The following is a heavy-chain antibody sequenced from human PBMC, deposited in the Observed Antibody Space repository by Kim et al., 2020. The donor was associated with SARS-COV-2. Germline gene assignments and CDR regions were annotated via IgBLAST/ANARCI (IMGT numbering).Heavy chain of an antibody. CDR3: AKTFDWRATVDA. Sequence: GGSLRLSCSASGFTFSNFYMTWIRQAPGKGLEWIADINPTSVFKNYADSVEGRFTISRDNARGSVYLQMDRLTVDDTARYYCAKTFDWRATVDACGQGT. J-gene: IGHJ5*02. V-gene: IGHV3-11*03. CDR1: GFTFSNFY. D-gene: IGHD3-9*01. CDR2: INPTSVFK.